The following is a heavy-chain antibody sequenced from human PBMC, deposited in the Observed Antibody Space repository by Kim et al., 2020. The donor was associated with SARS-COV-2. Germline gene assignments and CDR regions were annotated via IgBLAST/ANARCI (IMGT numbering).Heavy chain of an antibody. D-gene: IGHD3-3*01. CDR2: IKSNTAGGTA. CDR3: ARLDFWSGSIL. V-gene: IGHV3-15*01. Sequence: GWSLRLSCAASGFTFSSAWMSWVRQAPGKGLEWIGRIKSNTAGGTADYGAPVQGRFTISRDDSKDTLYLQINGLKTEDTAVYYCARLDFWSGSILWGQGTLVIVSS. CDR1: GFTFSSAW. J-gene: IGHJ4*02.